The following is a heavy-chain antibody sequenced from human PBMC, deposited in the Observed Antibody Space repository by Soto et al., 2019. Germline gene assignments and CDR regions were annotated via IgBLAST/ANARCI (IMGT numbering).Heavy chain of an antibody. V-gene: IGHV4-4*02. D-gene: IGHD6-13*01. J-gene: IGHJ4*02. CDR2: IYHSGST. CDR1: GGSISSSNW. CDR3: ARAAMGGSSWPFDY. Sequence: SEPLSLTCTVSGGSISSSNWWSWVRQPPGKGLEWIGEIYHSGSTNYNPSLKSRVTISVDKSKNQFSLKLSSVTAADTAVYYCARAAMGGSSWPFDYWGQGTLVTVSS.